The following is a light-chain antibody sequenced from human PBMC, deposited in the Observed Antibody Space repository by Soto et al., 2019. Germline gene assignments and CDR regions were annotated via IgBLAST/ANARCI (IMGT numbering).Light chain of an antibody. CDR2: DVS. Sequence: DIQMTQSPSALSASVGDRVTLTCRASQNIGTSLAWYQQMPGRAPKVLIYDVSTLERGVPSRFSGSQFGSEFTLTISGLQPDDFATYYCQQYSNFSTFGQGTNV. J-gene: IGKJ1*01. V-gene: IGKV1-5*01. CDR3: QQYSNFST. CDR1: QNIGTS.